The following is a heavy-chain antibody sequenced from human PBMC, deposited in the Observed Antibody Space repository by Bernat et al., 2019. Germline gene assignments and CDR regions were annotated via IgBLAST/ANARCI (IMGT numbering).Heavy chain of an antibody. CDR1: GYSISSGYY. J-gene: IGHJ4*02. CDR2: IYHSGST. V-gene: IGHV4-38-2*02. Sequence: QVQLQESGPGLVKPSETLSLTCAVSGYSISSGYYWGWIRQPPGKGLEWIGSIYHSGSTNYNPSLKSRVTISVDTSKNQFSLKLSAVTAADTAVYYCARERFVIAAAGKPDDYWGQGTLVTVSS. D-gene: IGHD6-13*01. CDR3: ARERFVIAAAGKPDDY.